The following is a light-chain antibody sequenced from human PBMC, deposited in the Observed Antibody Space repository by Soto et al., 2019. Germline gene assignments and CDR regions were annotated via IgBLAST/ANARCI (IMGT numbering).Light chain of an antibody. Sequence: QSVLTQPASVSGSPGQSITISCTGTSSDAGGYYYVSWYQHHPGKAPKLIIYEVTNRPSGVSYRFSGSKSGNTASLIISGLQAEDEADYYCSSYTSSSAPHVVFGGGTKLTVL. CDR3: SSYTSSSAPHVV. CDR1: SSDAGGYYY. J-gene: IGLJ2*01. CDR2: EVT. V-gene: IGLV2-14*01.